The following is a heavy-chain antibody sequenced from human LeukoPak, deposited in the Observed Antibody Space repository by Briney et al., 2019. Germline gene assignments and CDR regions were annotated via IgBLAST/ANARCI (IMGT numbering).Heavy chain of an antibody. Sequence: GASVKVSCKASGGTFSSYAISWVRQAPGQGLEWMGGIIPIFGTANYAQKFQGRVTITADESTSTAYMELSSLRSEDTAVYYCASSHPEGSSLLDYWGQGTLVTVSS. CDR2: IIPIFGTA. CDR3: ASSHPEGSSLLDY. J-gene: IGHJ4*02. CDR1: GGTFSSYA. D-gene: IGHD6-6*01. V-gene: IGHV1-69*13.